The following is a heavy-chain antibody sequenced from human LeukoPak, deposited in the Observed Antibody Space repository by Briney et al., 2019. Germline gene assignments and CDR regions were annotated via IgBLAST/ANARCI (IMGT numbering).Heavy chain of an antibody. J-gene: IGHJ2*01. CDR2: VYNSGDT. CDR3: ARLKLGAYFDL. CDR1: GGFTSSDY. V-gene: IGHV4-59*08. D-gene: IGHD3-16*01. Sequence: PSETLSLTCTVSGGFTSSDYWSWIRQSPGKGLEWVGYVYNSGDTGKNPSLKSRVTILLDTSKNQCSLKLTSVSAADTAVYYCARLKLGAYFDLWGRGTLVTVSS.